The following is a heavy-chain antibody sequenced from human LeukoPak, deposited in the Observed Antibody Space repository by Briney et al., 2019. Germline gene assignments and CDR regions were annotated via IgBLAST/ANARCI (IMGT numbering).Heavy chain of an antibody. V-gene: IGHV4-4*07. CDR2: IYTSGST. CDR3: ARVPGGYDYVWGSYRYDAFDI. Sequence: KASETLSLTCTVSGGSLSSYYWSWIRQPAGKGLEWIGRIYTSGSTNYNPSLKSRVTMSVDTSKNQFSLKLSSVTAADTAVYYCARVPGGYDYVWGSYRYDAFDIWGQGTMVTVSS. CDR1: GGSLSSYY. D-gene: IGHD3-16*02. J-gene: IGHJ3*02.